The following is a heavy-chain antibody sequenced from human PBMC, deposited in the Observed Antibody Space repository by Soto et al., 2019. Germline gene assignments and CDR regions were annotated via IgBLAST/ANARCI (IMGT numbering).Heavy chain of an antibody. CDR2: ISGSGGST. D-gene: IGHD3-22*01. CDR1: GFTFRSYA. J-gene: IGHJ2*01. V-gene: IGHV3-23*01. Sequence: EVQLLESGGGLVQPGGSLRLSCAASGFTFRSYAMSWVRQAPGKGLEWVSGISGSGGSTDYADSVKGRITISRDNSXXTXYXPMNSLRAEYTAVYYCAKDVHKDSRGYGTAFWYFDLWGRGTLVTVSS. CDR3: AKDVHKDSRGYGTAFWYFDL.